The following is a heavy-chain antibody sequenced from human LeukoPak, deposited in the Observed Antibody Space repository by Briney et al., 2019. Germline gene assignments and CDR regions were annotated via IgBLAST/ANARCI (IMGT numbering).Heavy chain of an antibody. J-gene: IGHJ4*02. V-gene: IGHV3-21*01. CDR1: GFTFSSYW. D-gene: IGHD5-18*01. CDR3: ARGENNYGYYYFDY. CDR2: ISSSSSYI. Sequence: GGSLRLSXAASGFTFSSYWMSWVRQAPGKGLEWVSSISSSSSYIYYADSVKGRFTISRDNAKNSLYLQMNSLRAEDTAVYYCARGENNYGYYYFDYWGQGTLVTVSS.